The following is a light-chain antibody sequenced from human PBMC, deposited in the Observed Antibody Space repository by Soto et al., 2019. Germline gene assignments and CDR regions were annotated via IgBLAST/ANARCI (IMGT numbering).Light chain of an antibody. V-gene: IGKV1-9*01. J-gene: IGKJ5*01. Sequence: DIPLTQSPSFLSASVGDSVTITCRASQGISSYLAWYQQKPGKAPKLLIYAASTLQSGVPSRFSGSGSGTEYTLTISSLQPEDFSTYYCQQLNSYPSITFGQGTRLEIK. CDR3: QQLNSYPSIT. CDR2: AAS. CDR1: QGISSY.